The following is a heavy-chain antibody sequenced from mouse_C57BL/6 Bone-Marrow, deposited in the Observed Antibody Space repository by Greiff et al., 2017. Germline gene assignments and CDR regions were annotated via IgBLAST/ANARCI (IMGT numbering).Heavy chain of an antibody. Sequence: VQLQQSGAELVRPGSSVKMSCKTSGYTFTSYGINWVKQRPGQGLEWIGYIYIGNGYTEYNEKFKGKATLTSDTSSSPAYMQLSSLTSEDSAIYFWSRETHYGSSPYYAMDYWGQGASVTVSS. J-gene: IGHJ4*01. V-gene: IGHV1-58*01. CDR2: IYIGNGYT. D-gene: IGHD1-1*01. CDR1: GYTFTSYG. CDR3: SRETHYGSSPYYAMDY.